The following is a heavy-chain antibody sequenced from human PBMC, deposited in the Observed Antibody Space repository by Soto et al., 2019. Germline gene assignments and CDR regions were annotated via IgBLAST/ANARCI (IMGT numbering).Heavy chain of an antibody. CDR2: IYSGGST. V-gene: IGHV3-53*04. CDR1: GFTVSSNY. Sequence: PGGSLSLSCAASGFTVSSNYMSWVRQAPGKGLEWVSVIYSGGSTYYADSVKGRFTISRHNSKNTLYLQMNSLRAEDTAVYYCARGDYDGLDYWGQGTLVTVSS. J-gene: IGHJ4*02. CDR3: ARGDYDGLDY. D-gene: IGHD4-17*01.